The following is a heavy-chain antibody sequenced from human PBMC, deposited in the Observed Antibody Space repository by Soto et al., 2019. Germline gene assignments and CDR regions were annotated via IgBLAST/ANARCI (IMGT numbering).Heavy chain of an antibody. Sequence: QVQLVESGGGEVQPGRSLTISCAASGFTFSTYGMHWVRQTPGKGLEWVAGISYNGTNKFYSDSMKGRFTISRDNFKNTLTLQLNSLRADDTAVYSCATDLQSYGDYDYYCYGMDVWGLGTRVTVSS. J-gene: IGHJ6*02. D-gene: IGHD4-17*01. V-gene: IGHV3-30*03. CDR1: GFTFSTYG. CDR2: ISYNGTNK. CDR3: ATDLQSYGDYDYYCYGMDV.